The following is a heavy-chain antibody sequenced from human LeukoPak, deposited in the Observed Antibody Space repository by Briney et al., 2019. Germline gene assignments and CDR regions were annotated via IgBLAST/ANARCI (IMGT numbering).Heavy chain of an antibody. CDR1: GYTFTSYG. V-gene: IGHV1-18*01. J-gene: IGHJ6*02. D-gene: IGHD1-1*01. Sequence: ASVKVSCKASGYTFTSYGISWVRQAPGQGLEWTGWISAYNGNTNYAQKLQGRVTMTTDTSTSTAYMELRSLRSDDTAVYYCARTVDNWNYYYGMDVWGQGTTVTVSS. CDR3: ARTVDNWNYYYGMDV. CDR2: ISAYNGNT.